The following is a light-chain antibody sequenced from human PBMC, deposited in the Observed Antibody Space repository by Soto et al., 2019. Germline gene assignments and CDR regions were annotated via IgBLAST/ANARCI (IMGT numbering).Light chain of an antibody. CDR3: QQANSFPLT. CDR2: VAS. Sequence: DLQMTQSPSAVSASVGDRVTITCRASHGTSSWLAWYQQKPGKSPKLLIYVASSLQSRVPSRFSGSGSGTDFTLTISSLQPEDFATYYCQQANSFPLTFGGGTKVEIK. J-gene: IGKJ4*01. CDR1: HGTSSW. V-gene: IGKV1-12*01.